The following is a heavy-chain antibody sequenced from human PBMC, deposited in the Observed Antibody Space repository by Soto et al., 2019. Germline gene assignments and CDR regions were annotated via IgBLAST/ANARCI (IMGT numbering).Heavy chain of an antibody. CDR3: ARDRSYGGFDY. Sequence: GGSLRLSCAASGFTFSSYSMNWVRRAPGKGLEWVSSISSSSSYIYYADSVKGRFTISRDNAKNSLYLQMNSLRAEDTAVYYCARDRSYGGFDYWGQGTLVTVSS. V-gene: IGHV3-21*01. CDR2: ISSSSSYI. J-gene: IGHJ4*02. CDR1: GFTFSSYS. D-gene: IGHD4-17*01.